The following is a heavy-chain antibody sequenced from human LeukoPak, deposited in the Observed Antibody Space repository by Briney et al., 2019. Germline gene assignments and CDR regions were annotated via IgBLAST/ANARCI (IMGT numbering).Heavy chain of an antibody. CDR3: ARINDIDNSYHLDF. V-gene: IGHV3-21*01. CDR1: GFTFSNYS. Sequence: GGSLRLSCTASGFTFSNYSFNWVRQAPGKGLEWVSSISSSSSYKYYADSLKGRFTISRDNAKNSLYLQVNSLRAEDTAVYYCARINDIDNSYHLDFWGHGTLVTVSS. D-gene: IGHD2-15*01. J-gene: IGHJ4*01. CDR2: ISSSSSYK.